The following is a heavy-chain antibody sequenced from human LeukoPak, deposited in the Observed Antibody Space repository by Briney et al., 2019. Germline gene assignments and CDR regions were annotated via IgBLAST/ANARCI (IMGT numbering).Heavy chain of an antibody. V-gene: IGHV3-30*18. CDR1: GFTFSSYG. CDR2: ISYDGSNK. Sequence: GRSLRLSCAASGFTFSSYGMHWVRQAPGKGLEWVAVISYDGSNKCYADSVKGRFTISRDNSKNTLYLQMNSLRAEDTAVYYCAKDGIAYYDFWSGPYYYGIDVWGQGTTVTVSS. D-gene: IGHD3-3*01. CDR3: AKDGIAYYDFWSGPYYYGIDV. J-gene: IGHJ6*02.